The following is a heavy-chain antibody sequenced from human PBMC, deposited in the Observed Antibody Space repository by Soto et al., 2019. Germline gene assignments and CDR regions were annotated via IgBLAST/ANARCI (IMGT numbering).Heavy chain of an antibody. J-gene: IGHJ4*02. Sequence: TSETLSLTCTVSGGSISSYYWSWIRQPPGKGLEWIGYIYYSGSTNYNPSLKSRVTISVDTSKNQFSLKLSSVTAADTAVYYCARGLAEHLDYWGQGTLVTVSS. D-gene: IGHD3-9*01. CDR1: GGSISSYY. CDR3: ARGLAEHLDY. CDR2: IYYSGST. V-gene: IGHV4-59*01.